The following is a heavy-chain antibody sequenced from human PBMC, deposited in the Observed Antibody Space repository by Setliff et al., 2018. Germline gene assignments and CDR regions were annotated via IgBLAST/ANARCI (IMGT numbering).Heavy chain of an antibody. V-gene: IGHV4-39*07. CDR3: ARGRNIAARLLDS. D-gene: IGHD6-6*01. J-gene: IGHJ4*02. CDR1: GVSIANTASY. Sequence: SETLSLTCNVSGVSIANTASYWSWIRQPPGERLEWIGEINHRGFTDYNRSLKSRVTISIDTSKDQFSLKLISMTAADTAVYYCARGRNIAARLLDSWGQGTLVTSP. CDR2: INHRGFT.